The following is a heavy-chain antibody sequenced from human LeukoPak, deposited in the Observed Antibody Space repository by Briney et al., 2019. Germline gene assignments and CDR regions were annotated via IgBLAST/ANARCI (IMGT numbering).Heavy chain of an antibody. CDR3: HYDSSGIVDAFDI. V-gene: IGHV4-34*01. CDR2: INHSGST. CDR1: GGSFSGYY. Sequence: PSETLSLTCAVYGGSFSGYYWSWIRQPPGKGLEWIGEINHSGSTNYYPSLKSRVTISVDTSKNQFSLKLSSVTAADTAVYYCHYDSSGIVDAFDIWGQGTMVTVSS. J-gene: IGHJ3*02. D-gene: IGHD3-22*01.